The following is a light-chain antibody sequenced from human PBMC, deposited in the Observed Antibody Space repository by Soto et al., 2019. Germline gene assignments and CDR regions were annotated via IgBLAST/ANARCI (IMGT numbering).Light chain of an antibody. V-gene: IGKV3-15*01. J-gene: IGKJ1*01. Sequence: EIVMTQSPATLSVSPGERATLSCRASQSVGSNLAWYQQKPGQAPRLLIYGASTRATGIPARFGGSGSGTEFTLTISSLQSEDFAAYYCQQYDNWPTWTFGKGTKV. CDR3: QQYDNWPTWT. CDR2: GAS. CDR1: QSVGSN.